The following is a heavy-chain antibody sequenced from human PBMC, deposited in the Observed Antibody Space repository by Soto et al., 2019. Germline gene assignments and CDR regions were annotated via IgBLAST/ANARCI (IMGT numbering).Heavy chain of an antibody. CDR2: INPSGGRI. Sequence: QMQLVQSGAEVKPPGASVKVSCKASGYTFTNYQIHWVRQAPGQGLEWMGIINPSGGRITYAQTFQGTGVMTRDTSTSTLYMELRSLRSEDTAVYYCARDGPPTTTGVGPSYTMDVWGQGTTVTVS. CDR1: GYTFTNYQ. J-gene: IGHJ6*02. D-gene: IGHD1-1*01. CDR3: ARDGPPTTTGVGPSYTMDV. V-gene: IGHV1-46*01.